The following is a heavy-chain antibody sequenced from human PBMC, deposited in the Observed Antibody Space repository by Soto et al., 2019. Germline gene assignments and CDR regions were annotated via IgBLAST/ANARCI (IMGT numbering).Heavy chain of an antibody. D-gene: IGHD2-2*01. CDR2: IYYSGRT. J-gene: IGHJ5*02. CDR3: ARDGPGLVPADATGWFDP. Sequence: PSETLSLTCAVSGGSISSGGYYWSWIRQHPGKGLEWIGYIYYSGRTYYNPSLKSRVTISVDTSKNQFSLKLNSVTAADTAVYYCARDGPGLVPADATGWFDPWGQGTLVTVSS. V-gene: IGHV4-31*11. CDR1: GGSISSGGYY.